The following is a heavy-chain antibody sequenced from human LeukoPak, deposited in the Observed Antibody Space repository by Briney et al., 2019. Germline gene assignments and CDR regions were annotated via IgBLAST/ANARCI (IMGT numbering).Heavy chain of an antibody. J-gene: IGHJ4*02. CDR3: ARGIYSVKD. D-gene: IGHD5/OR15-5a*01. Sequence: GRSLRLSCAPSGYSFSNNGMHWVRQAPGKGLEWVAVIWNDGSKMYYADSVKGRFTISRDNSKNTLYLEVNSLRAEDTAVYYCARGIYSVKDWGQGTLVTVSS. CDR2: IWNDGSKM. V-gene: IGHV3-33*01. CDR1: GYSFSNNG.